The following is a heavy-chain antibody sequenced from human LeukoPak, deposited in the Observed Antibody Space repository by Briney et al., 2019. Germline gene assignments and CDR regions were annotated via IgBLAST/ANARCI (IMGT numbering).Heavy chain of an antibody. CDR3: AKKHFPTSGWIDP. V-gene: IGHV3-23*01. Sequence: GGSLRLSCTASGFTFSSFAMAWVRHAPGKGLECVSTISASLGTPYYSDSVKGRFTISRDNSKNTVSLEMNSLRAEDTAVYYCAKKHFPTSGWIDPWGQGTLVTVSS. D-gene: IGHD3-3*02. CDR1: GFTFSSFA. CDR2: ISASLGTP. J-gene: IGHJ5*02.